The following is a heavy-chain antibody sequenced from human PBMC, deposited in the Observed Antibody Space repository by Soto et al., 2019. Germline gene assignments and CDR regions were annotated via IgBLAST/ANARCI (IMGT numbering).Heavy chain of an antibody. D-gene: IGHD1-26*01. CDR1: GYSFTSSY. J-gene: IGHJ4*02. CDR2: INPSGYST. V-gene: IGHV1-46*01. Sequence: ASVKVSCKAPGYSFTSSYMHWGRQAPGQGLEWMGYINPSGYSTSNTQKFQGRVTMTRDPSTTTVYMELSSLRSEDTAVYYCDSGCGWSRPFDYCGQGYLVPVSS. CDR3: DSGCGWSRPFDY.